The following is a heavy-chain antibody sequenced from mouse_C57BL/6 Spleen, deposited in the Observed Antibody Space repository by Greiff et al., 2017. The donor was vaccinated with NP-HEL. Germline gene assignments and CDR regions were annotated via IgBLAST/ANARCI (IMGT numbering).Heavy chain of an antibody. D-gene: IGHD2-3*01. Sequence: QVQLQQPGAELVKPGASVKLSCKASGYTFTSYWMQWVKQRPGQGLEWIGEIDPSDSYTNYTQKFKGKATLTVDTSTSTAYMQLRSLTSEDSAVYYSARRMVGREWYFDVWGTGTTVTVSS. CDR3: ARRMVGREWYFDV. J-gene: IGHJ1*03. V-gene: IGHV1-50*01. CDR1: GYTFTSYW. CDR2: IDPSDSYT.